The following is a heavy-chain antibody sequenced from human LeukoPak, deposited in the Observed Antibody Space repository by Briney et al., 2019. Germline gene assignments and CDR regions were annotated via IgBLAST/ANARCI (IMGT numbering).Heavy chain of an antibody. Sequence: GGSLRLSCAVSGITLSNYGMTWVRQAPGKGLEWVAGISDTGGRTNYADSAKGRFTISRDNAKNTVYLQMNSLRADDTAVYYCVRDNRSYNFDYWGQGTLVTVSS. CDR3: VRDNRSYNFDY. D-gene: IGHD1-26*01. CDR1: GITLSNYG. CDR2: ISDTGGRT. V-gene: IGHV3-23*01. J-gene: IGHJ4*02.